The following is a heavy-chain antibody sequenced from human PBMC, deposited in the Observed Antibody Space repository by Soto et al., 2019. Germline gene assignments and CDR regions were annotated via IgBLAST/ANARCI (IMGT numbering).Heavy chain of an antibody. CDR2: ISSSSSYI. J-gene: IGHJ4*02. D-gene: IGHD2-8*01. V-gene: IGHV3-21*01. CDR3: ARAQGYFTNGVCSAAYYFDY. CDR1: GFTFSSYS. Sequence: GGSLRLSCAASGFTFSSYSMNWVRQAPGKGLEWVSSISSSSSYIYYADSVKGRFTISRDNAKNSLYLQMNSLRAEDTAVYYCARAQGYFTNGVCSAAYYFDYWGQGTLVTVYS.